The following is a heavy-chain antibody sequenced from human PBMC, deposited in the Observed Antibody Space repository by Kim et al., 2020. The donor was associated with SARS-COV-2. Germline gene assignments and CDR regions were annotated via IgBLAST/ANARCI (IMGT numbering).Heavy chain of an antibody. J-gene: IGHJ5*02. CDR3: AHIPNSAIFGVVIPNWFDP. V-gene: IGHV3-48*02. Sequence: GGSLRLSCAASGFTFSSYSMNWVRQAPGKGLEWVSYISSSSSTIYYADSVKGRFTISRDNAKNSLYLQMNSLRDEDTAVYYCAHIPNSAIFGVVIPNWFDPWGQGTLVTVSS. CDR1: GFTFSSYS. D-gene: IGHD3-3*01. CDR2: ISSSSSTI.